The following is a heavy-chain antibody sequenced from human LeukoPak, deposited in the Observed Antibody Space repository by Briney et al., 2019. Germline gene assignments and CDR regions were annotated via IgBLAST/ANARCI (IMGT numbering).Heavy chain of an antibody. D-gene: IGHD3-22*01. J-gene: IGHJ4*02. CDR2: ISGSGGST. V-gene: IGHV3-23*01. Sequence: AGGSLRLSCAPSGFTFSSYAMSWVRQAPGKGLEWVSAISGSGGSTYYAGSVKGRFTISRDDAKNSLYLQMNRLRAEDTAVYYCARASPYDSSGFLEDYWGQGTLVTVSS. CDR3: ARASPYDSSGFLEDY. CDR1: GFTFSSYA.